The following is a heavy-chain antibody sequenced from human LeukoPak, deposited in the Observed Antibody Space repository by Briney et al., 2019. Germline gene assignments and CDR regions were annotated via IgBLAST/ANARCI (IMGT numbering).Heavy chain of an antibody. V-gene: IGHV2-5*02. J-gene: IGHJ4*02. CDR1: GFSLPTPGLG. CDR2: IYWDDDQ. D-gene: IGHD1-26*01. Sequence: DSGPALLKPTQTLTLTYTFSGFSLPTPGLGVGWIRQPPEKALEWLALIYWDDDQRSSPSLKSRLTITKDTSKNQVFFTMTNMDPADTATYFCARGRGGPDFDYWGQGTLVTVSS. CDR3: ARGRGGPDFDY.